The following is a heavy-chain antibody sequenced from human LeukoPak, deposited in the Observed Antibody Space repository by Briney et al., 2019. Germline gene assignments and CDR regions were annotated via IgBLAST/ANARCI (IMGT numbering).Heavy chain of an antibody. CDR2: IGGRGDGI. V-gene: IGHV3-48*01. CDR3: ATDRGWRTSGYYLYYFEY. Sequence: GGSLRLSCAASGFTFSDYSMNWVRQAPGKGLEWISYIGGRGDGISYADSVKGRFIVSRDNAKNSLFLQMNRLRGEDTAVYYCATDRGWRTSGYYLYYFEYWGQGTLVTYSS. D-gene: IGHD3-3*01. CDR1: GFTFSDYS. J-gene: IGHJ4*02.